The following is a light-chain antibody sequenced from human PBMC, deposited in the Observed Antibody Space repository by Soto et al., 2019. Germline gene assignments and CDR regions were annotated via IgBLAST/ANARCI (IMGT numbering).Light chain of an antibody. Sequence: EIVMTQSPATLSVSPGERATLSCRASQSVSSNLAWYQQNPGQAPRLLIYGASTRATGIPARFSGSGSGTESTLTISSLQYEDFAVYYCQQYNNWPLTFGGRTKVEIK. V-gene: IGKV3D-15*01. CDR3: QQYNNWPLT. J-gene: IGKJ4*01. CDR1: QSVSSN. CDR2: GAS.